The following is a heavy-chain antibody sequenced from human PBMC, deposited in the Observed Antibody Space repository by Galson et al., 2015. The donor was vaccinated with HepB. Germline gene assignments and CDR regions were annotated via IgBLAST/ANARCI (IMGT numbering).Heavy chain of an antibody. V-gene: IGHV1-24*01. J-gene: IGHJ3*02. CDR2: FDPEDGET. CDR3: ATVPLRLGELSAHDAFDI. CDR1: GYTLTELS. D-gene: IGHD3-16*02. Sequence: SVKVSCKVSGYTLTELSMHWVRQAPGKGLEWMGGFDPEDGETIYAQKFQGRVTMTEDTSTDTAYMELSSLRSEDTAVYYCATVPLRLGELSAHDAFDIWGQGTMVTVSS.